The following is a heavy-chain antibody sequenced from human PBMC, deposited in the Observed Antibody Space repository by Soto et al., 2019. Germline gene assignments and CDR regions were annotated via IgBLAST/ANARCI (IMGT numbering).Heavy chain of an antibody. D-gene: IGHD6-6*01. J-gene: IGHJ4*02. CDR1: CFTFGAYQ. Sequence: SLRLSCPDSCFTFGAYQLSWFRHAPGKGLQWVRFIRSKDYGWTTEYAASVKGRFTISRDDSKSMAYLQMNSLKTEDTAVYYCTRDSGEYSSRGAFGYWGQGTLVTVSS. CDR3: TRDSGEYSSRGAFGY. V-gene: IGHV3-49*03. CDR2: IRSKDYGWTT.